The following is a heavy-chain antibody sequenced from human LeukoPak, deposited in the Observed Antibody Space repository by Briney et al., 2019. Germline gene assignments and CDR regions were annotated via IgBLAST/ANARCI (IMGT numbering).Heavy chain of an antibody. D-gene: IGHD7-27*01. CDR2: IYYSGST. J-gene: IGHJ4*02. CDR1: GGSISSYY. Sequence: SETLSLTCTVSGGSISSYYWSWIRQPPGKGLEWIGYIYYSGSTNYNPSLKSRVTISVDTSKNQFSLKVSSVTSAYAAVYYCARHLPPWGSWGQGTLVTVSS. V-gene: IGHV4-59*08. CDR3: ARHLPPWGS.